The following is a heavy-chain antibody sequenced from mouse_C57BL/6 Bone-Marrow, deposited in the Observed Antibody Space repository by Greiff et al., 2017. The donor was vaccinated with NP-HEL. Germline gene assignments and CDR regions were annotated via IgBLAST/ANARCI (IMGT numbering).Heavy chain of an antibody. CDR3: ARKKGYYGSTPYYAMDY. D-gene: IGHD1-1*01. CDR1: GYTFTSYW. V-gene: IGHV1-50*01. Sequence: QVQLQQPGAELVKPGASVKLSCKASGYTFTSYWMQWVKQRPGHGLEWIGEIDPSDSYTNYNQKFKGKATLTVDTSSSTAYMQLSSLTSEDSAVYYCARKKGYYGSTPYYAMDYWGQGTSVTVSS. CDR2: IDPSDSYT. J-gene: IGHJ4*01.